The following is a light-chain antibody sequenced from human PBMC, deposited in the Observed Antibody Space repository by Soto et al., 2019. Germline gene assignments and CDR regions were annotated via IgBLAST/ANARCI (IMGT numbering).Light chain of an antibody. J-gene: IGKJ4*01. CDR2: GAS. V-gene: IGKV3-15*01. CDR3: QRYNNWPLT. Sequence: EIVLTQSPGTLSLSPGERATLSCRASQSAGDSYSAWYQQKPGQAPRLLIYGASTRATGVPARFSGSASGTEFTLTINSLQSEDFAVYYCQRYNNWPLTFGGGTKVDIK. CDR1: QSAGDSY.